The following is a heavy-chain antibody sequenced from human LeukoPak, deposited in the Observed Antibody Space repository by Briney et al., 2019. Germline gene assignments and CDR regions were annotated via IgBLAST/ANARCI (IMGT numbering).Heavy chain of an antibody. CDR3: ARGYYDFWSGYYHLVDY. Sequence: GGSLRLSCAASGFTFSDYFMSWIRQAPGKGLEWVSYISNSGSTIYYADSVKGRFTISRDNAKNSLYLQMNSLRAEDTAVYYCARGYYDFWSGYYHLVDYWGQGTLVTVSS. J-gene: IGHJ4*02. V-gene: IGHV3-11*04. D-gene: IGHD3-3*01. CDR2: ISNSGSTI. CDR1: GFTFSDYF.